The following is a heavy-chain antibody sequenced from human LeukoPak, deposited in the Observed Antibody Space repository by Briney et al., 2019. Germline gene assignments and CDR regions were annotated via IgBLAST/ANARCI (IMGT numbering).Heavy chain of an antibody. V-gene: IGHV4-30-4*08. J-gene: IGHJ5*02. CDR2: IYYSGST. Sequence: SQTLSLTCSVSGGSISSGAYYWSWIRQHPGKGLEWIGYIYYSGSTYYNPSLKSRVTISVDTSKNQFSLKLSSVTAADTAVYYCARQPSLSYCSSGTCWFDLWGQGTLVTVSS. CDR3: ARQPSLSYCSSGTCWFDL. D-gene: IGHD2-2*01. CDR1: GGSISSGAYY.